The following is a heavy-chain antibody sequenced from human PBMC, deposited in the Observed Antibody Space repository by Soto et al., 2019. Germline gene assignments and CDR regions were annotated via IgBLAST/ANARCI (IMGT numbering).Heavy chain of an antibody. J-gene: IGHJ5*02. CDR2: ISGSGGST. CDR1: GFNFDDYS. V-gene: IGHV3-23*01. Sequence: PGGSLTLSRATPGFNFDDYSLHPVPEILGKGLEWVSAISGSGGSTYYADSVKGRFTISRDNSKNTLYLQMNSLRAEDTAVYYCARGGPYTSNWFEPWGQGTLVTVSS. CDR3: ARGGPYTSNWFEP. D-gene: IGHD2-2*02.